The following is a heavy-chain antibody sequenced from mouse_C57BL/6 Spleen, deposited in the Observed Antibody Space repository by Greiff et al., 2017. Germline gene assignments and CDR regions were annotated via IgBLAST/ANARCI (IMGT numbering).Heavy chain of an antibody. J-gene: IGHJ3*01. CDR1: GYTFTSYW. Sequence: VQLQQSGAELVKPGASVKLSCKASGYTFTSYWMHWVKQTPGQGLEWLGMSHTNSGSTNYNAKFKSKATLTVDKSASTTYMQHSSLTSADSAVFYCARSIYYDTPGWFAYWGQGTLGTVSA. CDR3: ARSIYYDTPGWFAY. V-gene: IGHV1-64*01. CDR2: SHTNSGST. D-gene: IGHD2-4*01.